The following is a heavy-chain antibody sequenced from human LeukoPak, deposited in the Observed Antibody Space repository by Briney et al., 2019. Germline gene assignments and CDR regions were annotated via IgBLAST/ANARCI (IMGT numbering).Heavy chain of an antibody. V-gene: IGHV3-66*04. J-gene: IGHJ4*02. CDR2: IYSGGSI. CDR3: ARPPCGGVDY. Sequence: GGSLRLSCAASGLTVSSYMSWVRQAPGKGLEWVSVIYSGGSIYYADSVKGRLTIPRDKSKNTLYLQMNSLRAEDTAVYYCARPPCGGVDYWGQGTLVTVSS. CDR1: GLTVSSY. D-gene: IGHD4-23*01.